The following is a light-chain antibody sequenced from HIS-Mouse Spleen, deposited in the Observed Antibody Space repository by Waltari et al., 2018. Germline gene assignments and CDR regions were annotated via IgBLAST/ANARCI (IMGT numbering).Light chain of an antibody. CDR1: QSSSSW. J-gene: IGKJ5*01. CDR2: KAS. V-gene: IGKV1-5*03. CDR3: QQYNSYSPLT. Sequence: DIQMTQSPSTLSASVGDRVTITCRASQSSSSWLAWYQQKPGKAPKILIYKASSLESGVPSRFSGSGSGTEFTLTISSLQPDDFATYYCQQYNSYSPLTFGQGTRLEIK.